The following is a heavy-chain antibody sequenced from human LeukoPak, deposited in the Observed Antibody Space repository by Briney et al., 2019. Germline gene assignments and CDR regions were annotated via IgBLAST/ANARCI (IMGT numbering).Heavy chain of an antibody. Sequence: GGSLRLSCAASGFTFSRYSMNWVRQAPGKGLEWVSSISISSNYIYFPDSLKGRFTISRDNAKNSLYLQMNSLRAEDTAVYYCARDATHYYDSSGYYPPDFDYWGQGTLVTVSS. CDR3: ARDATHYYDSSGYYPPDFDY. D-gene: IGHD3-22*01. CDR1: GFTFSRYS. CDR2: ISISSNYI. J-gene: IGHJ4*02. V-gene: IGHV3-21*01.